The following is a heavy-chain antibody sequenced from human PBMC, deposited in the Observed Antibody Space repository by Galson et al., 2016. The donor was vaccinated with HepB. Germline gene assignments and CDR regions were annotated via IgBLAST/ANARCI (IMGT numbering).Heavy chain of an antibody. CDR1: GFSFSSYS. J-gene: IGHJ3*01. Sequence: SLRLSCAASGFSFSSYSMHWVHQAPGKGLEYIATISGNAGRTYYVDSVKGRFTISRDNAKKTVDLHMSRLRPEDTGVFYCAKDRSITVPAMDAFDLWGQGTMVIVSS. D-gene: IGHD6-6*01. V-gene: IGHV3-64D*08. CDR2: ISGNAGRT. CDR3: AKDRSITVPAMDAFDL.